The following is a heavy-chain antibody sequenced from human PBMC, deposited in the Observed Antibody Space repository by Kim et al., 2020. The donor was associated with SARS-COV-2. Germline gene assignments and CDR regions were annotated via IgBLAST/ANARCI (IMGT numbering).Heavy chain of an antibody. D-gene: IGHD6-19*01. Sequence: GGSLRLSCAASGFTFSSYGMHWVRQAPGKGLEWVAVIWNDGSNKYYADSVKGRFTISRDNSKNTLYLQMNSLRAEDTAVYYCAKDQAKAVAGTRYYFDYWGQGTLVTVSS. CDR2: IWNDGSNK. CDR1: GFTFSSYG. J-gene: IGHJ4*02. V-gene: IGHV3-33*06. CDR3: AKDQAKAVAGTRYYFDY.